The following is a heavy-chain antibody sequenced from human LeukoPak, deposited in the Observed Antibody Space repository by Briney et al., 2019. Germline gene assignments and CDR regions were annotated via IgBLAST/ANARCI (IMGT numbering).Heavy chain of an antibody. V-gene: IGHV3-30*18. CDR2: ISYDGSNK. D-gene: IGHD2-2*01. Sequence: GRSLRLSCAASGFTFSSYGMHGVRQARGKGLEWVAVISYDGSNKYYADSVKGRFTISRDNSKNTLYLQMNSLRAEDTAVYYCAKDARRYCSSTSCRTGYFDYWGQGTLVTVSS. CDR1: GFTFSSYG. CDR3: AKDARRYCSSTSCRTGYFDY. J-gene: IGHJ4*02.